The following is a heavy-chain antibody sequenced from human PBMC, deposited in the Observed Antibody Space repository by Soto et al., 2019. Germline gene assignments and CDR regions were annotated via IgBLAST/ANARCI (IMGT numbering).Heavy chain of an antibody. CDR2: IIHILCIE. J-gene: IGHJ4*02. D-gene: IGHD6-13*01. CDR3: ASLATADTLDY. Sequence: QVQLVQSGAEVKKPGSSVKVSCKASGGTFSSYTISWVRQAPGQGLEWMGRIIHILCIENYAQKFQGRVTITADKSTSTAYMELSSLRSEDTAVYYCASLATADTLDYWGQGTLVTVSS. V-gene: IGHV1-69*02. CDR1: GGTFSSYT.